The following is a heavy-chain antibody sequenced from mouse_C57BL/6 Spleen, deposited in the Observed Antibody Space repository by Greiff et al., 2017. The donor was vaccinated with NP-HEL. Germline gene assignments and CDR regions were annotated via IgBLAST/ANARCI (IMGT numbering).Heavy chain of an antibody. CDR2: ISDGGSYT. CDR3: ARSYDYDDAMDY. Sequence: EVKVVESGGGLVKPGGSLKLSCAASGFTFSSYAMSWVRQTPEKRLEWVATISDGGSYTYYPDNVKGRFTISRDNAKNNLYLQMSHLKSEDTAMYYCARSYDYDDAMDYWGQGTSVTVSS. CDR1: GFTFSSYA. V-gene: IGHV5-4*03. J-gene: IGHJ4*01. D-gene: IGHD2-4*01.